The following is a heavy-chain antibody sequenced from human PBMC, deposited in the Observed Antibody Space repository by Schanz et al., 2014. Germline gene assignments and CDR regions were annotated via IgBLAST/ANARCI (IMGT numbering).Heavy chain of an antibody. CDR3: ARNIIATARAYDI. D-gene: IGHD6-13*01. CDR2: FT. J-gene: IGHJ6*02. V-gene: IGHV1-2*06. Sequence: QVQLVQSGAEVKKPGASVKVSCRASGYTFTRYYMHWVRQAPGQGLEWLGRFTHISQKFQGRVTMTRDTSSTTAYMELNSLRSDDTAVYYCARNIIATARAYDIWGQGTTVTVSS. CDR1: GYTFTRYY.